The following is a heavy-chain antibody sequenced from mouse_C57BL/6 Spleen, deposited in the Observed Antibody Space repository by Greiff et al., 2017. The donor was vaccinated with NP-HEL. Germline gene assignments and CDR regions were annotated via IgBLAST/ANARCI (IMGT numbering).Heavy chain of an antibody. CDR2: ISSGSSTI. CDR1: GFTFSDYG. CDR3: ARPLTGGGYFDY. Sequence: DVQLVESGGGLVKPGGSLKLSCAASGFTFSDYGMHWVRQAPEKGLEWVAYISSGSSTIYYADTVKGRFTISRDNAKNTLFLQMTSLRSEDTAMYYCARPLTGGGYFDYWGQGTTLTVSS. D-gene: IGHD4-1*01. V-gene: IGHV5-17*01. J-gene: IGHJ2*01.